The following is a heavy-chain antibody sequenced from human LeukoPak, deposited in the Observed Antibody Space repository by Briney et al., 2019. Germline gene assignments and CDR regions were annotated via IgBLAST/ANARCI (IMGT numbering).Heavy chain of an antibody. D-gene: IGHD2-21*01. J-gene: IGHJ5*02. CDR1: GGSISSISYY. CDR3: ARGHIGP. Sequence: SETLSLTCTVSGGSISSISYYWGWIRQPPGKGLEWIGSMYHNGSTYYNPSLKSRVTISVDTSKNQFSLKLSSVTAADTAVYYCARGHIGPWGQGTLVTVSS. CDR2: MYHNGST. V-gene: IGHV4-39*01.